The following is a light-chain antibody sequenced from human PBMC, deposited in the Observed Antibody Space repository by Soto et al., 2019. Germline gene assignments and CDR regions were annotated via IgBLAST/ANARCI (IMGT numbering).Light chain of an antibody. Sequence: DVQMTQSPSTLSASVGDRVIITFRTSQSISNWLAWYQQKPGKAPNLLIYKASSLKSGVPSRFSGSGSGTEFTLTISSLQPDDFATYYCHQYNSYHTFGGGTKVDI. V-gene: IGKV1-5*03. J-gene: IGKJ4*01. CDR3: HQYNSYHT. CDR1: QSISNW. CDR2: KAS.